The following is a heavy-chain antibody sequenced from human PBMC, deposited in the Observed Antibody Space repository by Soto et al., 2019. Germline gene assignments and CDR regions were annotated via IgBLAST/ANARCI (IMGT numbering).Heavy chain of an antibody. J-gene: IGHJ4*02. CDR3: ARDSEGRVLRKWSHYCFDY. D-gene: IGHD2-15*01. CDR1: GFTFSDYY. V-gene: IGHV3-11*06. Sequence: GGSLRLSCAASGFTFSDYYMSWIRQAPGKGLEWVSYISSSSSYTNYADSVKGRFTISRDNAKNSLYLQMNSLRAEDTAVYYCARDSEGRVLRKWSHYCFDYWGQGTLVTVSS. CDR2: ISSSSSYT.